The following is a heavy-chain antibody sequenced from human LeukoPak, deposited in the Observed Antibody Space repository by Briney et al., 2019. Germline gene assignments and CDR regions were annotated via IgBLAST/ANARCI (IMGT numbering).Heavy chain of an antibody. Sequence: GGSLRLSCAASGFTFSSYGMHWVRQAPGKGLEWVAVISYDGSNKYYADSVKGRFTIPRDNSKNTLYLQMNSLRAEDTAVYYCAKDRGPSIAAAGQYYYYGMDVWGQGTTVTVSS. D-gene: IGHD6-13*01. CDR3: AKDRGPSIAAAGQYYYYGMDV. J-gene: IGHJ6*02. CDR1: GFTFSSYG. CDR2: ISYDGSNK. V-gene: IGHV3-30*18.